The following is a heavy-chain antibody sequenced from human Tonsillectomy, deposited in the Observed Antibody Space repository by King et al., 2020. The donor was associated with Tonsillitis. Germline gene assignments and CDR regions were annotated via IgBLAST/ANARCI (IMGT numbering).Heavy chain of an antibody. V-gene: IGHV1-69*01. CDR3: ARDTAEHPRCXVTACYPFX. J-gene: IGHJ4*01. Sequence: QLVQSGAEVKKPGSSVKVSCKASGGTFSNYAITWVRQAPGQXLEWXGAIXPIIARANYAQXVXGRVTIXADESTXTAHKELNSLRFEDQXVYFCARDTAEHPRCXVTACYPFXWGQXXXVTXSS. CDR2: IXPIIARA. D-gene: IGHD2-15*01. CDR1: GGTFSNYA.